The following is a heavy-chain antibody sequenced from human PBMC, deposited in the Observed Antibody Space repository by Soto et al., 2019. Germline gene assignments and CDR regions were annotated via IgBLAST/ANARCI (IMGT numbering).Heavy chain of an antibody. D-gene: IGHD1-26*01. CDR1: GGSISSSSYY. CDR3: ANIVGPYGCSAP. V-gene: IGHV4-39*01. J-gene: IGHJ5*02. Sequence: SETLSLTCTVSGGSISSSSYYWGWIRQPPGKGLEWIGSIYYSGSTYYNPSLKSRVTISVDTSKNQFSLKLSSVTAADTAVYYCANIVGPYGCSAPWGKGTLDLVSA. CDR2: IYYSGST.